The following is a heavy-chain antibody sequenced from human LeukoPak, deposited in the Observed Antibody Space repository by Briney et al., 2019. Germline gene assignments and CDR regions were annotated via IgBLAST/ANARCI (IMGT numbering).Heavy chain of an antibody. Sequence: GGSLRLSCAASGFSFSSYGIHWVRQAPGKGLEWVAFINYNGNNKYYADSVKGRFTISRDNSKNTVYLEMNSLRDGDTTVYYCARDRDTRSYYILYWGQGTLVTVSS. J-gene: IGHJ4*02. CDR2: INYNGNNK. V-gene: IGHV3-30*02. CDR1: GFSFSSYG. D-gene: IGHD3-10*01. CDR3: ARDRDTRSYYILY.